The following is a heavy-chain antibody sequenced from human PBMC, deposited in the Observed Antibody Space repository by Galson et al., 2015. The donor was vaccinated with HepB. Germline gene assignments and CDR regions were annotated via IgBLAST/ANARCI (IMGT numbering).Heavy chain of an antibody. CDR1: GFTFRSYS. CDR3: ARDGYYDTSGYYNNYYYYGMDV. D-gene: IGHD3-22*01. J-gene: IGHJ6*02. V-gene: IGHV3-48*01. Sequence: SLRLSCAASGFTFRSYSMNWVRQAPGKGLEWVSYISSGTTTIYYADSVKGRFIISRDNAKNSLYLQMNSLRAEDTAVYYCARDGYYDTSGYYNNYYYYGMDVWGQGTTVTVSS. CDR2: ISSGTTTI.